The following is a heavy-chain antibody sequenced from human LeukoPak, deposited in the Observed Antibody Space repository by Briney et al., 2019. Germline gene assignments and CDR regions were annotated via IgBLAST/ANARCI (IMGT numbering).Heavy chain of an antibody. Sequence: GGSLRLSCAASGFTFDDYGLSWVRQVPGKGLEWVSGLNWNGASTGYADSVKGRFTISRDNAKNSLYLQMNSLRAEDTAVYYCARDRNRGYSGYDPEDAFDIWGQGTMVTVSS. D-gene: IGHD5-12*01. CDR1: GFTFDDYG. CDR2: LNWNGAST. CDR3: ARDRNRGYSGYDPEDAFDI. J-gene: IGHJ3*02. V-gene: IGHV3-20*04.